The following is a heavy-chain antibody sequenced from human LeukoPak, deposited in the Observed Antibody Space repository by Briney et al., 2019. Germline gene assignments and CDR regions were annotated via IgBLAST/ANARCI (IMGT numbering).Heavy chain of an antibody. J-gene: IGHJ4*02. CDR1: GGSFSGYY. CDR2: INHSGST. D-gene: IGHD3-22*01. CDR3: ARSDGYYDSSGYEDY. Sequence: SETLSLTCAVYGGSFSGYYWSWIRQPPGKGLEWIGEINHSGSTNYNPSLKSRVTISVDTSKNQFSLKLSSVTAADTAVYYCARSDGYYDSSGYEDYWGQGTLVTVSS. V-gene: IGHV4-34*01.